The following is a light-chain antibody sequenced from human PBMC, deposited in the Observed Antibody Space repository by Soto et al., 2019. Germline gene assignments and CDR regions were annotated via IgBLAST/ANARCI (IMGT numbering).Light chain of an antibody. CDR3: QQYGSSPLT. Sequence: EIVLTQSPGTLSLSPGERATLSCRASQRVISSSLAWYQQKPGQSPRLLISYASSRTTGIPDRFSGSGSGTDFTLTISKLEPEDFGVYYCQQYGSSPLTFGGGTKVDIK. J-gene: IGKJ4*01. CDR1: QRVISSS. CDR2: YAS. V-gene: IGKV3-20*01.